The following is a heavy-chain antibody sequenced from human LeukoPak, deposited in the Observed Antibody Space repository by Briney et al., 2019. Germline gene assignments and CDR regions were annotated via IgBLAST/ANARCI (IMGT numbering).Heavy chain of an antibody. CDR3: ARDGIAVAGSYWYFDL. CDR1: GDSISSYY. V-gene: IGHV4-59*01. Sequence: SETLSLTCTVFGDSISSYYWSWIRQPPGKGLEWIGYIYYSGSTNYNPSLKSRVTISVDTSKNQFSLKLSSVTAADTAVYYCARDGIAVAGSYWYFDLWGRGTLVTVSS. CDR2: IYYSGST. J-gene: IGHJ2*01. D-gene: IGHD6-19*01.